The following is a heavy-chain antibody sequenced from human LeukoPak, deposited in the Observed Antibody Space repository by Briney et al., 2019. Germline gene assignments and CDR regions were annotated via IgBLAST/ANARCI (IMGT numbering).Heavy chain of an antibody. Sequence: GGSLRLSCAASGLTFRNYWMTWVRQAPGKGLEWVANINQEGNDKYYVDSVKGRFTISRDNTKNSLFLQMNGLRAEDTAVYYCVVTRTRGDHWGQGTLVTVSS. J-gene: IGHJ4*02. CDR2: INQEGNDK. CDR1: GLTFRNYW. D-gene: IGHD4-23*01. V-gene: IGHV3-7*03. CDR3: VVTRTRGDH.